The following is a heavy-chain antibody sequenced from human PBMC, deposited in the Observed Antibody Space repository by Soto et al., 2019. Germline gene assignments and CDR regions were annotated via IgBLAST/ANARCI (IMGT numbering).Heavy chain of an antibody. V-gene: IGHV3-30*03. CDR2: TSYDGNNK. CDR1: GFRFKSFV. J-gene: IGHJ4*02. Sequence: QVQLVESGGGVVQPGASLRLSCAASGFRFKSFVMHWVRQAPGKGLDWVAFTSYDGNNKDYGDSVKGRFTVSRDNSQNTLHLQMDFLRPEDTALYYCARWGTTGGFDLWGQGTLVPVSS. D-gene: IGHD3-16*01. CDR3: ARWGTTGGFDL.